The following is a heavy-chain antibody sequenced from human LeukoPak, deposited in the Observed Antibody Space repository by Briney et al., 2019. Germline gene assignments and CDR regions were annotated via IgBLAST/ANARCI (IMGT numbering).Heavy chain of an antibody. V-gene: IGHV1-2*02. D-gene: IGHD3-10*01. Sequence: ASVKVSCKASGYTFTGYYMHWVRQAPGQGLEWMGWINPNGGGTNYAQKFQGRVTMTRDTSISTAYMELSRLRSDDTAVYYCARRTMVRGSPFYFDYWGQGTLVTVSS. CDR3: ARRTMVRGSPFYFDY. J-gene: IGHJ4*02. CDR1: GYTFTGYY. CDR2: INPNGGGT.